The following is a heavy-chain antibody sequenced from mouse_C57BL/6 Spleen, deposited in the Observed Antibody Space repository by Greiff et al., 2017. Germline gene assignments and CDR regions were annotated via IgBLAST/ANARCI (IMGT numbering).Heavy chain of an antibody. V-gene: IGHV14-3*01. Sequence: EVMLVESVAELVRPGASVKLSCTASGFNIKNTYMHWVKQRPEQGLEWIGRIDPASGNTKYAPKFPGKATITADTSSNTAYLQLSSLTSEDTAIYYCASYYYGKEDAMDYWGQGTSVTVSS. CDR3: ASYYYGKEDAMDY. D-gene: IGHD1-1*01. CDR1: GFNIKNTY. CDR2: IDPASGNT. J-gene: IGHJ4*01.